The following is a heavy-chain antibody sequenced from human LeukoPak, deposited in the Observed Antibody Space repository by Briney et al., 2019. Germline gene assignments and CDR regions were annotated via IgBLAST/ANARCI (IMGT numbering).Heavy chain of an antibody. Sequence: SVKVSCKASGFTFTSSAMQWVRQARGQRLEWIGWIVVGSGNTNYAQKFQERVTITRDMSTSTAYMELSSLKSEDTAVYYCAAVRADYYDSSGYYYNYWGQGTLVTVSS. CDR3: AAVRADYYDSSGYYYNY. CDR1: GFTFTSSA. J-gene: IGHJ4*02. CDR2: IVVGSGNT. V-gene: IGHV1-58*02. D-gene: IGHD3-22*01.